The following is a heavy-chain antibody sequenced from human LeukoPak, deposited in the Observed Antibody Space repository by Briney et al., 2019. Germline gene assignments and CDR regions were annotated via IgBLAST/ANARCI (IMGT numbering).Heavy chain of an antibody. CDR2: IHDSGST. Sequence: PSETLSLTCTVSGGSINNYYWSWIRQSPEKGLEWIGYIHDSGSTNYNPSLKSRVTISVDTSKNQFSLKPSSVTAADTAVYYCVRLDAAAGRYLQFYYWGQGTLVTVSS. J-gene: IGHJ4*02. CDR3: VRLDAAAGRYLQFYY. V-gene: IGHV4-59*08. D-gene: IGHD5-24*01. CDR1: GGSINNYY.